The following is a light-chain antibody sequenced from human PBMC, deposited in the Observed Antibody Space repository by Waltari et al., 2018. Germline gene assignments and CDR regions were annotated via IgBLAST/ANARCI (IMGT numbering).Light chain of an antibody. Sequence: QSALTQPPSASGSPGQSVTMSCTGTSTDVGVYNYVPWYQQHPGKPPKLLIYEVSERPSGVPDRFSGSKSGNTASLTVSGLQPEDEADYYCASFAGSNTLFGGGTKLTVL. CDR3: ASFAGSNTL. V-gene: IGLV2-8*01. CDR2: EVS. CDR1: STDVGVYNY. J-gene: IGLJ2*01.